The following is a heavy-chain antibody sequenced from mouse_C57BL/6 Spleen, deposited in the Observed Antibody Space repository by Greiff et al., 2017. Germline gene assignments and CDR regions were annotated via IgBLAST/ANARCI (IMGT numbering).Heavy chain of an antibody. CDR2: IYPGDGDT. J-gene: IGHJ4*01. V-gene: IGHV1-82*01. CDR1: GYAFSSSW. Sequence: VQVVESGPELVKPGASVKISCKASGYAFSSSWMNWVKQRPGKGLEWIGRIYPGDGDTYYNGKFKGKATLTADKSSSTAYMQLSSLTSEDSAVYFYSRTARATACAMDYWGQGTSVTVSS. CDR3: SRTARATACAMDY. D-gene: IGHD3-2*01.